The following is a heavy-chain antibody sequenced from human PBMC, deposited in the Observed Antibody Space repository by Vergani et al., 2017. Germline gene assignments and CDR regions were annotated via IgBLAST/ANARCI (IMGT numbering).Heavy chain of an antibody. V-gene: IGHV5-51*03. Sequence: EVMLVQSGAEVKKPGESLKISCKYSESSFTSNQIAWVRQMSGKGLQWMGNITPFDSKIAYSPSFQGQVIMSIDKSITTAYLQWRSLEASDTAIYYCTRXVPCGDGACLHFDHWGQGTLVTVSS. CDR3: TRXVPCGDGACLHFDH. CDR2: ITPFDSKI. CDR1: ESSFTSNQ. J-gene: IGHJ4*02. D-gene: IGHD2-21*01.